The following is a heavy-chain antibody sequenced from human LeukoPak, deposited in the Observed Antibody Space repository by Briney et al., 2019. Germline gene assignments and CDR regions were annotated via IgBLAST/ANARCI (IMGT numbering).Heavy chain of an antibody. Sequence: GGSLRLSCAASGFTFSSYSMNWVRQAPGKGLEWVSSISSSSSYIYYADSVKGRFTISRDNAKNSLYLQMNGLRAEDTAVYYCAREGGVRGMDVWGQGTTVTVSS. V-gene: IGHV3-21*01. CDR1: GFTFSSYS. CDR2: ISSSSSYI. CDR3: AREGGVRGMDV. J-gene: IGHJ6*02. D-gene: IGHD3-10*01.